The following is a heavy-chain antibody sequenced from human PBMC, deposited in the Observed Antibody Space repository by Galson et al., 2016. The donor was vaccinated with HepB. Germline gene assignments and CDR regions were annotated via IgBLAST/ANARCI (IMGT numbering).Heavy chain of an antibody. J-gene: IGHJ6*02. CDR3: ARDALKESGSPRQCNYSPGMVV. D-gene: IGHD1-26*01. Sequence: SLRLSCAASGFTFIDYGVHWVRRAPGEGLEWVAVISYDGRSKNYADSVKGRFTVSRDNSKNTLYLQMNSLRAEDTAVYYCARDALKESGSPRQCNYSPGMVVWGQGTTVTVS. CDR2: ISYDGRSK. V-gene: IGHV3-30*03. CDR1: GFTFIDYG.